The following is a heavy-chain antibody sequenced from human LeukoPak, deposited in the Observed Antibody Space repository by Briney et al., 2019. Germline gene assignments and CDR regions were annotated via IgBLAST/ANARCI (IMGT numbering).Heavy chain of an antibody. CDR3: AKDRSGWYRDYYYGMDV. CDR1: GFTFSSYG. D-gene: IGHD6-19*01. Sequence: GGSLRLSCAASGFTFSSYGMHWVRQAPGKGLEWVAVISYGGSNKYYADSVKGRFTISRDNSKNTLYLQMNSLRAEDTAVYYCAKDRSGWYRDYYYGMDVWGQGTTVTVSS. V-gene: IGHV3-30*18. CDR2: ISYGGSNK. J-gene: IGHJ6*02.